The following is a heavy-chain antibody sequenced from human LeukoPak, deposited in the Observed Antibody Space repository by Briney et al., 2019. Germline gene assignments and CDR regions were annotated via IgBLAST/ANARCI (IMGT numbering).Heavy chain of an antibody. J-gene: IGHJ4*02. CDR3: ARGRVETTSPLIM. Sequence: PSETLSLTCTVSGGSISSGGYYWSWIRQPPGKGLEWIGEINHSGITNYNPSLKSRVTISVDTSKNQFSLKLASVTAADTAVYYCARGRVETTSPLIMWGQGTLVTVSS. V-gene: IGHV4-39*07. D-gene: IGHD4-23*01. CDR2: INHSGIT. CDR1: GGSISSGGYY.